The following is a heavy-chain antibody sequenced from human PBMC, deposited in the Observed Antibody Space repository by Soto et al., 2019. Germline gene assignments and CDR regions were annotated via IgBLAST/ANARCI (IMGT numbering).Heavy chain of an antibody. Sequence: SGPTLVNPTQTPTLTCTFSGFSLSTSGMCVSWIRQPPGKALEWLARIDWDDDKYYSTSLKTRLTISKDTSKNQVVLTMTSMDPVDTATFFCARVYSRSWLDYWGQGSLVPVSS. J-gene: IGHJ4*02. CDR3: ARVYSRSWLDY. CDR1: GFSLSTSGMC. CDR2: IDWDDDK. V-gene: IGHV2-70*11. D-gene: IGHD6-13*01.